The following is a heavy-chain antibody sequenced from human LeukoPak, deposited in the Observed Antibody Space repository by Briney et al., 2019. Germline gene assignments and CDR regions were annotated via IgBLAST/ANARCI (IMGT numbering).Heavy chain of an antibody. CDR1: GGFNTHYY. D-gene: IGHD3-3*01. Sequence: PSEILSLTCSVSGGFNTHYYWTWMRQPPGKGLELIGYIYHSGSTKYNPSLNSRVSISVDTSKNHFSLKLSSVTAADTAVYYCARLVYGTYDFWSGYPVGYFDYWGQGTLVTVSS. J-gene: IGHJ4*02. V-gene: IGHV4-59*01. CDR2: IYHSGST. CDR3: ARLVYGTYDFWSGYPVGYFDY.